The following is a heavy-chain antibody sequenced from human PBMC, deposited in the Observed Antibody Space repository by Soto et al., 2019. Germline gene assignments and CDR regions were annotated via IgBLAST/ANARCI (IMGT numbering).Heavy chain of an antibody. V-gene: IGHV3-9*01. CDR1: GFTFDDYA. CDR3: AKGWGSYRLSYYMDV. CDR2: ISWNSGSI. Sequence: EVQLVESGGGLVQPGRSLRLSCAASGFTFDDYAMHWVRQAPGKGLEGVSGISWNSGSIGYADSVKGRFTISRDNAKNSLYLQMNSLRAEDTALYYCAKGWGSYRLSYYMDVWGKGTTVTVSS. J-gene: IGHJ6*03. D-gene: IGHD3-16*02.